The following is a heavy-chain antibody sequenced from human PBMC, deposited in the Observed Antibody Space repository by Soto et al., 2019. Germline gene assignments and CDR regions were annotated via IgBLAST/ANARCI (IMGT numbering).Heavy chain of an antibody. J-gene: IGHJ6*02. CDR2: IDPSDSYT. CDR1: GYSFTSYW. D-gene: IGHD6-25*01. Sequence: GESLKISCNGSGYSFTSYWIIWVRQMPGKGLEWMGRIDPSDSYTNYSPSFQGHVTISADKSITTAYLQWSSLKASDTAMYYCARWAAPFAGMDVWGQGTKVTVYS. V-gene: IGHV5-10-1*01. CDR3: ARWAAPFAGMDV.